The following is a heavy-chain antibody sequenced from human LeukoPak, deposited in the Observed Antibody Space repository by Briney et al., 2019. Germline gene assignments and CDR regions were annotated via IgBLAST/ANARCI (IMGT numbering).Heavy chain of an antibody. CDR1: GLTFSSYA. Sequence: GGSLRLSCTASGLTFSSYAMTWVRQAPGKGLEWVSAISGGSTYYADSVKGRFTISRDNSKNTLYLQMNSLRAEGTAVYYCAVRGVVAANWFDPWGQGTLVTVSS. D-gene: IGHD2-15*01. V-gene: IGHV3-23*01. CDR3: AVRGVVAANWFDP. CDR2: ISGGST. J-gene: IGHJ5*02.